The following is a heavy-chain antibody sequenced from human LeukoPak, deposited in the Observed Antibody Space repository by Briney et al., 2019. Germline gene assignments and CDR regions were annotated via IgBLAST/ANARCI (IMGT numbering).Heavy chain of an antibody. D-gene: IGHD3-10*01. CDR2: ISSSSSYI. Sequence: PGGSLRLSCAASGFTFSSYSMNWVRQAPGKGLEWVSSISSSSSYIYYADSVKCRFTISRDNAKNSLYLQMNSLRAEDTAVYYCAREVNYYGSGSYYYWGQGTLVTVSS. CDR3: AREVNYYGSGSYYY. V-gene: IGHV3-21*01. CDR1: GFTFSSYS. J-gene: IGHJ4*02.